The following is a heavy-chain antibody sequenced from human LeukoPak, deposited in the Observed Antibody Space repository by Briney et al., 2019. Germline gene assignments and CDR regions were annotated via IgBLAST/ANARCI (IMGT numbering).Heavy chain of an antibody. CDR1: GYTFTGYY. D-gene: IGHD3-22*01. Sequence: GASVKVSCKASGYTFTGYYMHWVRQAPGQGLEWMGWINPNSGGTNYAQKFQGRVTMTRDTSISTAYMELSRLRSDDTALYYCASAYYDSSGYYSDYWGQGTLVTVSS. CDR3: ASAYYDSSGYYSDY. CDR2: INPNSGGT. J-gene: IGHJ4*02. V-gene: IGHV1-2*02.